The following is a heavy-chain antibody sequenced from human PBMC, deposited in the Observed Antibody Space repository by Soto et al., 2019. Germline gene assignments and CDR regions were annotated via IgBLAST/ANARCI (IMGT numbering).Heavy chain of an antibody. CDR2: IIPIFGTA. CDR1: GGTFSSYA. D-gene: IGHD3-10*01. Sequence: GASVKVSCKASGGTFSSYAISWVRQAPGQGLEWMGGIIPIFGTANYAQKFQGRVTITADESTSTAYMELSSLRSEDTAVYYCARVPGSYYMGRRYYYGMDVWGQGTTVTVSS. J-gene: IGHJ6*02. CDR3: ARVPGSYYMGRRYYYGMDV. V-gene: IGHV1-69*13.